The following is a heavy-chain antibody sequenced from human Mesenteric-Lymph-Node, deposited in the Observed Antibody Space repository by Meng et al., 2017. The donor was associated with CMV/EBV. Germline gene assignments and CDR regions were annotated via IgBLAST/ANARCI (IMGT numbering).Heavy chain of an antibody. Sequence: GESLKISCAASGFTFSDHWMSWVRQAPGKGLEWVANIKQDGSEKYYVDSVKGRFTISRDNAEDSLYLQMDTLRTEDTAIYYCASLRLYGGSGSYYRDFDSWGQGTLVTVS. D-gene: IGHD3-10*01. CDR2: IKQDGSEK. CDR3: ASLRLYGGSGSYYRDFDS. V-gene: IGHV3-7*01. J-gene: IGHJ4*02. CDR1: GFTFSDHW.